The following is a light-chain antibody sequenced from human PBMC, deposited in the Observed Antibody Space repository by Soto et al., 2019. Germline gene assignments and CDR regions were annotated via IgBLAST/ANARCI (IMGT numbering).Light chain of an antibody. CDR2: AAS. CDR1: QGIRSD. CDR3: LQDNNYPWT. Sequence: AIQMTQSPSSLSACVGERVTITCRASQGIRSDLGWYQQAPGKAPKLLIYAASSLQTGVPSRFSGTGSGTDFTLTISSLQPEDFAPYYCLQDNNYPWTFGQGTKVDIK. J-gene: IGKJ1*01. V-gene: IGKV1-6*01.